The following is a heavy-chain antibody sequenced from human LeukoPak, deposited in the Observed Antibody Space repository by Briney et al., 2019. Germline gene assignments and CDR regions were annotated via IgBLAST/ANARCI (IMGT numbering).Heavy chain of an antibody. D-gene: IGHD5-18*01. Sequence: PGGSLRLSCAASGFTFNDYGMSWVRQPPGKGLEWVSDINWNGGHTACADSVKGRFTISRDNAKNSLYLQMNSPRAEDTALYYCAREKEYSSGTDYFDYWGQGTQVTVSS. CDR2: INWNGGHT. CDR3: AREKEYSSGTDYFDY. CDR1: GFTFNDYG. J-gene: IGHJ4*02. V-gene: IGHV3-20*04.